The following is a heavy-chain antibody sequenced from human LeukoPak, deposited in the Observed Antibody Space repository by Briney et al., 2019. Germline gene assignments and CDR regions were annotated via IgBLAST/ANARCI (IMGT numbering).Heavy chain of an antibody. D-gene: IGHD3-3*01. CDR2: IYYSGST. V-gene: IGHV4-59*01. CDR1: GGSISGYY. J-gene: IGHJ4*02. CDR3: AGLDTIFGVAKGFDY. Sequence: SETLPLTCTVSGGSISGYYWSWIRQPPGKGLEWIGYIYYSGSTNHNPSLKSRVTISVDTSKNQFSLKLSSVTAADTAVYYCAGLDTIFGVAKGFDYWGQGTLVTVSS.